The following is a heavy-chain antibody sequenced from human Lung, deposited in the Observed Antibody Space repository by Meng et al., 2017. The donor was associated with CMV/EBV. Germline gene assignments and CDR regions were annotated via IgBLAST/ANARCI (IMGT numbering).Heavy chain of an antibody. CDR2: MNPNSGNT. CDR1: GYTFTSYD. CDR3: TRGRGSTHKGNWFDP. D-gene: IGHD3-10*01. V-gene: IGHV1-8*01. Sequence: ASXXVSXKASGYTFTSYDINWVRQATGQGLEWMGWMNPNSGNTAYAPKFQGRLTMTRNTSINTAYMDLSSLRSEDTAIYYCTRGRGSTHKGNWFDPWGQGPLVTVSS. J-gene: IGHJ5*02.